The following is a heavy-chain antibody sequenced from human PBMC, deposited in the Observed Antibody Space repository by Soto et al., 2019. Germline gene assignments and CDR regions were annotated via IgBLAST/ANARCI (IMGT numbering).Heavy chain of an antibody. V-gene: IGHV3-33*01. Sequence: GGSLRLSCAVSGFTFSRYGMHWVRQAPGKGLEWVAVIWYDGTQKYYADSVKGRFIISRDNSKKTLYLEMNSLRAEDTAVYYCARAGGTTVTGLWHFDSWGQGTLVTVSS. CDR3: ARAGGTTVTGLWHFDS. D-gene: IGHD4-17*01. J-gene: IGHJ4*02. CDR2: IWYDGTQK. CDR1: GFTFSRYG.